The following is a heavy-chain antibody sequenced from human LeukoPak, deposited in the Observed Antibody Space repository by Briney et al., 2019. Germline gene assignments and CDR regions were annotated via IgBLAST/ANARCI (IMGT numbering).Heavy chain of an antibody. CDR3: TRDLPTPDYYYGMDV. CDR2: IGTNGDNT. CDR1: GFTFSTYA. Sequence: GGSLRLSCAASGFTFSTYAMHWVRQAPGKGLEYVSAIGTNGDNTYYADSVRGRFTISRDNSKNTLFLQMDSLSAEDTAVYFCTRDLPTPDYYYGMDVWGQGTTVTVSS. J-gene: IGHJ6*02. V-gene: IGHV3-64*02.